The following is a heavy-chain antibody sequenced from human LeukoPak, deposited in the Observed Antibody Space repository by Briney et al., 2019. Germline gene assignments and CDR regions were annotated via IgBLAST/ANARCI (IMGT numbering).Heavy chain of an antibody. D-gene: IGHD6-13*01. CDR2: ISSDGIST. CDR1: GFTFSSYW. J-gene: IGHJ4*02. Sequence: GGSLRLSCAASGFTFSSYWMHWVRQAPGKGLVWVSRISSDGISTTYADAVKGRLTISRDNAKNTLYLQMNSLRAEDTAVYYCARDRAAYSSSPPDYWGQGTLVTVSS. V-gene: IGHV3-74*01. CDR3: ARDRAAYSSSPPDY.